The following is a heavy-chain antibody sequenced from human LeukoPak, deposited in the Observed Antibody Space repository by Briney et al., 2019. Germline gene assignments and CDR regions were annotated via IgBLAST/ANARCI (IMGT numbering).Heavy chain of an antibody. CDR2: IYTSGST. D-gene: IGHD1-1*01. J-gene: IGHJ6*03. CDR3: ARGVDYPQLSYYYYYYMDV. V-gene: IGHV4-61*02. CDR1: GGSISSGSYY. Sequence: PSETLSLTCTVSGGSISSGSYYWSWIRQPAGKGLECIGRIYTSGSTNYNPSLKSRVTISVDTSKNQFSLKLSSVTAADTAVYYCARGVDYPQLSYYYYYYMDVWGKGTTVTVSS.